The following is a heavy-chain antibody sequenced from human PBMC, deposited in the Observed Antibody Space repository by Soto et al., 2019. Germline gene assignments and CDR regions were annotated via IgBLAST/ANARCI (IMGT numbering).Heavy chain of an antibody. CDR3: ARANGPQTHEWLTDRIDAFDI. CDR2: ISAYNGNT. V-gene: IGHV1-18*01. J-gene: IGHJ3*02. CDR1: GYTFTSYG. Sequence: ASVKVSCKASGYTFTSYGISWVRQAPGQGLEWMGWISAYNGNTNYAQKLQGRVTMTTDTSTSTAYMELRSLRSDDTAVYYCARANGPQTHEWLTDRIDAFDIWGQGTMVTVSS. D-gene: IGHD3-3*01.